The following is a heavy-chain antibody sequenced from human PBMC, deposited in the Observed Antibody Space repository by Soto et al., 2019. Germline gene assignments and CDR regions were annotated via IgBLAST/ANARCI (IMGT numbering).Heavy chain of an antibody. CDR1: GDTFTTYD. Sequence: ASVKVSCKASGDTFTTYDINWVRQATGHGLEWMGWINPNSGNIGYAQRFQGRVTMTRDTAIRTAYMEVSSLRSDDTAVYYCARAADDFWSGYWLPSYYYYGMDVWGQGTTVTVSS. V-gene: IGHV1-8*01. J-gene: IGHJ6*02. D-gene: IGHD3-3*01. CDR2: INPNSGNI. CDR3: ARAADDFWSGYWLPSYYYYGMDV.